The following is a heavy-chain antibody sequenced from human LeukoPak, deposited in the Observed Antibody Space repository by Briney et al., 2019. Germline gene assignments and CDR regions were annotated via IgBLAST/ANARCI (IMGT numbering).Heavy chain of an antibody. J-gene: IGHJ5*02. CDR1: GGSISSYY. V-gene: IGHV4-59*12. CDR3: AREVKQQLVRRPGGWFDP. Sequence: SETLSLTCTVSGGSISSYYWSWIRQPPGKGLEWIGYIYYSGSTNYNPSLKSRVTISIDTSKDQFSLKLSSVTAADTAVYYCAREVKQQLVRRPGGWFDPWGQGTLVTVSS. CDR2: IYYSGST. D-gene: IGHD6-13*01.